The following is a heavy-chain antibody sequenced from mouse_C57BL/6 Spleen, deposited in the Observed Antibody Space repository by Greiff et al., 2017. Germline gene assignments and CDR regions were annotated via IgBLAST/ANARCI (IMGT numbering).Heavy chain of an antibody. D-gene: IGHD1-1*01. CDR3: ARGGYYYGSSLIDY. Sequence: QVQLQQPGAELVMPGASVKLSCKASGYTFTSYWMHWVKQRPGQGLEWIGEIDPSDSYTNYNQKFKGKSTLTVDKSSSTGYMQLSSLTSEDSAVYYCARGGYYYGSSLIDYWGQGTTLTVSS. CDR2: IDPSDSYT. J-gene: IGHJ2*01. V-gene: IGHV1-69*01. CDR1: GYTFTSYW.